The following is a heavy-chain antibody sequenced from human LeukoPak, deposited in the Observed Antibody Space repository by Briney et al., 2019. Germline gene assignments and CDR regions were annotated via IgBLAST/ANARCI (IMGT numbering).Heavy chain of an antibody. D-gene: IGHD3-10*01. CDR2: THRSGDT. CDR1: GVSISSSSYY. CDR3: ATRDQSRTYMVPLDS. J-gene: IGHJ4*02. Sequence: SETLSLTCTVSGVSISSSSYYWGWIRQSPGKGLEWIGETHRSGDTKYNPSLNGRATMSRDISKNHLSLNLNSVTAADTAMYYCATRDQSRTYMVPLDSWGQGTLVTVSS. V-gene: IGHV4-39*07.